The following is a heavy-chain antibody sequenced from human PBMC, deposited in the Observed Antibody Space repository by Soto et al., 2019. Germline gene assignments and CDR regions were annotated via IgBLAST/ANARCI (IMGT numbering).Heavy chain of an antibody. J-gene: IGHJ6*02. CDR2: ISGSGGST. V-gene: IGHV3-23*01. CDR1: GFTFSSYA. D-gene: IGHD6-13*01. Sequence: GGSLRLSCAASGFTFSSYAMSWVRQAPGKGLEWVSAISGSGGSTYYADSVKGRFTISRDNSKNTLYLQMNSLRAEDTAVYYCASTVYSSSWYYYYYGMDVWGQGTTVTVSS. CDR3: ASTVYSSSWYYYYYGMDV.